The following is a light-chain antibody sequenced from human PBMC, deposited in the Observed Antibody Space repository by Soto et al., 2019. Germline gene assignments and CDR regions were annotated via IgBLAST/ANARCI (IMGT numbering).Light chain of an antibody. CDR1: QSVSSN. CDR2: GAS. CDR3: QQYNYWPGT. V-gene: IGKV3-15*01. Sequence: EIVMTQSPATLSVSPGERATLSCRASQSVSSNLAWYQQKPGQAPRLLFYGASTRATGIPARFSGSGSGTEFTLTISSLQSEDFAVYYCQQYNYWPGTFGQGTKVEIK. J-gene: IGKJ1*01.